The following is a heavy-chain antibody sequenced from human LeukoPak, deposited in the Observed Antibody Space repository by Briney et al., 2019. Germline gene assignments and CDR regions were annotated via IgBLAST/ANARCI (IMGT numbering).Heavy chain of an antibody. J-gene: IGHJ4*02. V-gene: IGHV4-59*01. CDR1: GGSISTYY. CDR2: ITCSGRT. D-gene: IGHD3-22*01. Sequence: PSETLSLTCTVSGGSISTYYWTWIRQPPGKGLEWIGYITCSGRTDYNPSLKSRVDISVDTSNNQFSLTLSSVTAAETAVYSCAKWGYYFDSSAYVAPTDDSWGQGILVTVSS. CDR3: AKWGYYFDSSAYVAPTDDS.